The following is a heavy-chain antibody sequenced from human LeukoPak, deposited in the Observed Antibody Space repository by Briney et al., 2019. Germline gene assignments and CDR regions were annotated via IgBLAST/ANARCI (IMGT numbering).Heavy chain of an antibody. CDR1: GYTFTGYY. CDR2: INPNSGGP. V-gene: IGHV1-2*02. D-gene: IGHD3-3*01. J-gene: IGHJ4*02. CDR3: ARNLITIFGVVIQAFAY. Sequence: ASVKVSCKASGYTFTGYYMHWVRQAPGQGLEWMGWINPNSGGPNYAQNFQGRVTMTRDTSISTAYMELSSLRSEDTAVYYCARNLITIFGVVIQAFAYWGQGTLVTVSS.